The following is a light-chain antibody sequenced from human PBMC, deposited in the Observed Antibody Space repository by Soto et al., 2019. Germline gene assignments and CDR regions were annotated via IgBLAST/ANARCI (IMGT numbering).Light chain of an antibody. Sequence: DIQMTQSPSTLSGSVGYRVTITCRASQTISSWLAWYQQKPGKAPKLLIYKASTLKSGVPSRFSGSGSGTEFTLTISSLQPDDFATYYCQQSYSTPRTFGQGTKVDIK. J-gene: IGKJ1*01. CDR3: QQSYSTPRT. V-gene: IGKV1-5*03. CDR1: QTISSW. CDR2: KAS.